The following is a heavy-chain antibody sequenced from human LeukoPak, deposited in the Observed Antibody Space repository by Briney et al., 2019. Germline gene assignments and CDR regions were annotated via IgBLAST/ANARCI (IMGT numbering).Heavy chain of an antibody. CDR1: GDPINTYH. D-gene: IGHD6-6*01. CDR2: MDYSGTT. J-gene: IGHJ5*02. Sequence: SETLSLTCTVSGDPINTYHWSWIRQPPGKGLEWIGYMDYSGTTDYHPSLKSRVTISLDTSKNQFSLHLRSVTAADTAMYYCARAQLHRPPLPWENWFDPWGQGTLVIVSS. CDR3: ARAQLHRPPLPWENWFDP. V-gene: IGHV4-59*01.